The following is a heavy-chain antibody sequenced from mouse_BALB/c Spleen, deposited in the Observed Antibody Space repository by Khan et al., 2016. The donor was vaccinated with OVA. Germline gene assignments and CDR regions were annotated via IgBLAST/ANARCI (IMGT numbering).Heavy chain of an antibody. CDR1: GYSITSGYG. Sequence: LQQSGPGLVKPSQSLSLTCTVTGYSITSGYGWNWIRQFPGNKLEWMGYISYSGSTNYNPSLKSRISITRDTSKNQFFLQLNSVTTEDTATYYCARTARIKYWGQGTTLTVSS. J-gene: IGHJ2*01. CDR3: ARTARIKY. D-gene: IGHD1-2*01. V-gene: IGHV3-2*02. CDR2: ISYSGST.